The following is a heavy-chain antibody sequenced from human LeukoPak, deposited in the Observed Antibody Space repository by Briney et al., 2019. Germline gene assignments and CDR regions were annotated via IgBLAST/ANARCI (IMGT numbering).Heavy chain of an antibody. D-gene: IGHD5-24*01. V-gene: IGHV3-7*04. CDR1: GFPFSSYW. Sequence: HSGGSLRLSCVASGFPFSSYWMNWVRQAPGKGLEWVANIKQDGSKKSYVDSVKGRFTISRDNAKNSLYLQMNSLRAEDTAIYYCTRVGYIDEGIDYWGQGTLVTVSS. CDR2: IKQDGSKK. CDR3: TRVGYIDEGIDY. J-gene: IGHJ4*02.